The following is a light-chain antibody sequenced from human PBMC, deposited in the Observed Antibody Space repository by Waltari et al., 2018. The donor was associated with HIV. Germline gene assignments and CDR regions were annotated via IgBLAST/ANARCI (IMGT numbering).Light chain of an antibody. J-gene: IGKJ4*01. CDR3: QQDDTSAPLT. CDR2: GAS. V-gene: IGKV3-20*01. CDR1: QTVSNNY. Sequence: EIVLTLSPGTLSLSPGESATLSCRASQTVSNNYLAWYQQKPGQAPRLLLYGASSRATGIPARFSGSGSGTDFILTISRLEPEDFAVYYCQQDDTSAPLTFGGGTKMEIK.